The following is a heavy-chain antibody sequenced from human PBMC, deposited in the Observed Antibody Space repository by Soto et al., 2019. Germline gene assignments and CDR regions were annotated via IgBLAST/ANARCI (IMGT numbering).Heavy chain of an antibody. CDR1: GFTFSSYW. CDR3: ARGYCSGGSCYRIGGAFDI. V-gene: IGHV3-7*01. CDR2: IKQDGSEK. J-gene: IGHJ3*02. D-gene: IGHD2-15*01. Sequence: PGGSLRLSCAASGFTFSSYWMSWVRQAPGKGLEWVANIKQDGSEKYYVDSVKGRFTISRDNAKNSLYLQMNSLRAEDTAVYYCARGYCSGGSCYRIGGAFDIWGQGTMVT.